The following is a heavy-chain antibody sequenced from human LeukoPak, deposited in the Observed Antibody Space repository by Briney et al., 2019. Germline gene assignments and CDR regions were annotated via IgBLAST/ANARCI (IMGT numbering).Heavy chain of an antibody. CDR3: ARDFSSGWYKDY. CDR2: ISSSSSTI. J-gene: IGHJ4*02. CDR1: GFTFSSYS. Sequence: GRSLRLSCAASGFTFSSYSMNWGRQAPGTGLEWVSYISSSSSTIYYADSVKGRFTISRDNAKNSLYLQMNSLRDEDTAVYYCARDFSSGWYKDYWGQGTLVTVSS. V-gene: IGHV3-48*02. D-gene: IGHD6-19*01.